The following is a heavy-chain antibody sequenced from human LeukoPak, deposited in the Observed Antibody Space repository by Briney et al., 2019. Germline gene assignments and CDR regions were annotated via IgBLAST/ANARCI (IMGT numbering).Heavy chain of an antibody. Sequence: PGWALTLSCAASGFTFSSYWMHWVRQARGKGLVWISRISSDGSRSRYADSVKGRFTHSRDNAKNTLYLQMNSLRAEDPAVYYCTSPGYWRSPSCPFDYGGRGNRVTV. D-gene: IGHD2-2*03. CDR2: ISSDGSRS. CDR1: GFTFSSYW. J-gene: IGHJ4*02. CDR3: TSPGYWRSPSCPFDY. V-gene: IGHV3-74*01.